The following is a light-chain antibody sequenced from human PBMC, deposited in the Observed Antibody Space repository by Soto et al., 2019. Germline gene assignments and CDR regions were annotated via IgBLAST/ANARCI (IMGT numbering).Light chain of an antibody. CDR2: EGS. CDR1: SSDVGSYNL. CDR3: CSYAGSYV. Sequence: QSALTQPASVSGSPGQSITISWTGTSSDVGSYNLVSWYQQHPGKAPKLMIYEGSKRPSGVSNRFSGSKSGNTASLTISGLQAEDEADYYCCSYAGSYVFGTGTKVTVL. J-gene: IGLJ1*01. V-gene: IGLV2-23*01.